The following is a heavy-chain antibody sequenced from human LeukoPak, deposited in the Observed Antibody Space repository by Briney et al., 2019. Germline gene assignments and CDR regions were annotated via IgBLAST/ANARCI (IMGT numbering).Heavy chain of an antibody. CDR1: GFTVSSNY. D-gene: IGHD3-10*01. CDR3: ARDTSKGGFGGLDY. J-gene: IGHJ4*02. CDR2: IYSGGTT. V-gene: IGHV3-53*01. Sequence: GGSLRLSCAVSGFTVSSNYMSWVRQAPGKGLEWVSIIYSGGTTDYADSVKGRFTISRDNSKNTLYLQMNSLRAEDTAVYYCARDTSKGGFGGLDYWGQGTLVTVSS.